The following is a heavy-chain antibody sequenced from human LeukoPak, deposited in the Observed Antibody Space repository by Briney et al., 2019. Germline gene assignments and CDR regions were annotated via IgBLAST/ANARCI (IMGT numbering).Heavy chain of an antibody. CDR3: ARGITMVRGAFNWFDP. CDR2: INHNGST. J-gene: IGHJ5*02. V-gene: IGHV4-34*01. CDR1: GGSFSGYY. Sequence: SETLSLTCAVYGGSFSGYYWSWIRQPPGKGLEWIGEINHNGSTNYNPSLKSRVTISVDTSKNQFSLKLSSVTAADTAVYYCARGITMVRGAFNWFDPWGQGTLVTVSS. D-gene: IGHD3-10*01.